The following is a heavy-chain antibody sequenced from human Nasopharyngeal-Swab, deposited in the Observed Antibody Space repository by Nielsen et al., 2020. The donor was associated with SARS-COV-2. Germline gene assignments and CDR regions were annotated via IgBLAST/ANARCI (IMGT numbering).Heavy chain of an antibody. CDR3: ASPATVVTLDAFDI. Sequence: PSVKVSCKASGYTFTSYGISWVRQAPGQGLEWMGWISAYNGNTNYAQKLQGRVTMTTDTSTSTAYMELRSLRSDDTAVYYCASPATVVTLDAFDIWGQGTMVTVSS. D-gene: IGHD4-23*01. CDR1: GYTFTSYG. V-gene: IGHV1-18*01. J-gene: IGHJ3*02. CDR2: ISAYNGNT.